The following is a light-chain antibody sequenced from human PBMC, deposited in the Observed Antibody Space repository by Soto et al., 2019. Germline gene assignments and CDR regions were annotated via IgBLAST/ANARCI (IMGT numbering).Light chain of an antibody. CDR2: GAS. CDR1: QDSSHF. CDR3: QKYNKDSPAT. V-gene: IGKV1-27*01. Sequence: EIQITQSSASLSASVGGRVTLTCRGRQDSSHFLAWYQQRPGKVPPLLIYGASTLQSGVPLRFSGSGSGTEFTLPISSLQPEDVATYYCQKYNKDSPATFGQGTKVDI. J-gene: IGKJ1*01.